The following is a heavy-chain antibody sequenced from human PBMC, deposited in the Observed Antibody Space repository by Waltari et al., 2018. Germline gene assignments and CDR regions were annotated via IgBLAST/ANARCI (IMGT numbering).Heavy chain of an antibody. V-gene: IGHV1-69*08. CDR2: IIPIFGTA. CDR3: ARDLIRSHLDY. CDR1: GGTFGSYA. D-gene: IGHD3-16*01. Sequence: QVQLVQSGAEVKQPGSSGRVSCKAAGGTFGSYALSWVRQAPGQGLEWMGRIIPIFGTANYAQKFQGRVTITADKSTSTAYMELSSLRSEDTAVYYCARDLIRSHLDYWGQGTLVTVSS. J-gene: IGHJ4*02.